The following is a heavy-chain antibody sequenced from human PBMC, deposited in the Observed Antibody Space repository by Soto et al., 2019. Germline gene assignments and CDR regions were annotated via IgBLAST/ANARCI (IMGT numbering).Heavy chain of an antibody. J-gene: IGHJ5*02. CDR1: GGSFSVYS. D-gene: IGHD7-27*01. Sequence: SETLSLTCAVCGGSFSVYSCSWIRQPPWKGLEWIGDINHSGRTHYNPSLESRVSMSVDSSKNQFSLKLNSVTAADTAVYYCAREDHPWAAIPVRKLKTNWWFDPSGQGTQVTVSS. V-gene: IGHV4-34*01. CDR2: INHSGRT. CDR3: AREDHPWAAIPVRKLKTNWWFDP.